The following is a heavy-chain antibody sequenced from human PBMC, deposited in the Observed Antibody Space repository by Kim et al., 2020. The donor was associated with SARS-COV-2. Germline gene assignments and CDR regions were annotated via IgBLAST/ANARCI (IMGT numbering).Heavy chain of an antibody. CDR2: SGGST. J-gene: IGHJ6*02. V-gene: IGHV3-23*01. CDR3: AGTRMDV. Sequence: SGGSTYYADSVKGRFTISRDSSKNTLSLQMNSLRAEDTAVYYCAGTRMDVWGQGTTVTVSS.